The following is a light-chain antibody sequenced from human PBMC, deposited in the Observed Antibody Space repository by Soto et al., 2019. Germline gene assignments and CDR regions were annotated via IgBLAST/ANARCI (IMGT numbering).Light chain of an antibody. CDR1: SSDVGSFNL. Sequence: QSALTQPASVSGSPGQSITISCTGTSSDVGSFNLVSWYQQYPGKAPKLMIYEGSQRPSGVSNRFSASKSGNTASLTISGLQAEDEADYYCCSYAGSVVFGGGTKLTVL. CDR2: EGS. CDR3: CSYAGSVV. V-gene: IGLV2-23*01. J-gene: IGLJ2*01.